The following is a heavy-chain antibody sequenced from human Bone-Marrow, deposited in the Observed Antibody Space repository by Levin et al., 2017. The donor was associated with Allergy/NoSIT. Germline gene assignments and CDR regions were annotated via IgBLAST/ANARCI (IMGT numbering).Heavy chain of an antibody. D-gene: IGHD2/OR15-2a*01. CDR3: AGEPNSPYYYHYGLDV. CDR2: IYYDGSA. CDR1: GGSISDDSYY. V-gene: IGHV4-39*07. J-gene: IGHJ6*02. Sequence: SQTLSLTCTVSGGSISDDSYYWAWVRQPPGKGLEWVGSIYYDGSAYYNPSLTTRLTISVDTSKNQFSLRVNSVTAADTAVYYCAGEPNSPYYYHYGLDVWGPGTTVTVSS.